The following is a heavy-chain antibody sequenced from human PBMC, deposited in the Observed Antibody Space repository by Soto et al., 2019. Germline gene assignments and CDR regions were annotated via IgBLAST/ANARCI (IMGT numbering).Heavy chain of an antibody. D-gene: IGHD3-3*01. V-gene: IGHV3-7*01. CDR3: ARDVFNFWRGIGALDI. Sequence: PGGSLRLSCAACGFTFSSHWISWVRQAPWKGLEWVANIKQDGIEKYYVDSVKGRFTISRDNAKNSLYLQMNSLRAEDTAVYYCARDVFNFWRGIGALDIWGQGTMVAV. CDR1: GFTFSSHW. CDR2: IKQDGIEK. J-gene: IGHJ3*02.